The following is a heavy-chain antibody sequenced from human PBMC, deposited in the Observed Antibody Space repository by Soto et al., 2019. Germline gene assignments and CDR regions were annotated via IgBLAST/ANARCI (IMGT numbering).Heavy chain of an antibody. D-gene: IGHD3-9*01. J-gene: IGHJ4*02. CDR3: AHGARRSDFLTGYYMSPPEY. CDR2: IYWNDDK. CDR1: GFSLTTSGAG. Sequence: QITLRESGPTLVKPTQTLTLTCTFSGFSLTTSGAGVVWIRQPPGKALEWLALIYWNDDKRYNPSLKNGLTITKDTSKNRVVLTMTNMDPVDTATYYCAHGARRSDFLTGYYMSPPEYWGLGTLVTVSS. V-gene: IGHV2-5*01.